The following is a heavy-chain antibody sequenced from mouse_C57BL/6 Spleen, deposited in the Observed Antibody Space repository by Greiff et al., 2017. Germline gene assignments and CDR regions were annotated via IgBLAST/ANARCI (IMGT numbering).Heavy chain of an antibody. CDR1: GYTFTSYW. CDR2: IDPSDSNT. D-gene: IGHD2-5*01. J-gene: IGHJ4*01. V-gene: IGHV1-69*01. Sequence: QVQLQQPGAELVMPGASVKLSCKASGYTFTSYWMHWVKQRPGQGLEWIGEIDPSDSNTNYNQKFKGKSTLTVDKSSSTAYMQLSSLTSEDSAVYYCARGSNRGYAMDYWGQGTSVTVSS. CDR3: ARGSNRGYAMDY.